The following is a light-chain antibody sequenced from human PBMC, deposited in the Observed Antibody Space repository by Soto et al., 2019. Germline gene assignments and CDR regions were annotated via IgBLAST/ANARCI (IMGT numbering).Light chain of an antibody. V-gene: IGLV2-14*01. CDR2: EVS. Sequence: QSVLTQPASVSGSPGQSITISCTGTSSDVGGYNYVSWYQHHPGKAPKLMIYEVSNRPSGVSNRFSGSKSGNTASLTISGLQGEDEADYYCSSYTSSSTLYVFGTGTKVTVL. CDR1: SSDVGGYNY. J-gene: IGLJ1*01. CDR3: SSYTSSSTLYV.